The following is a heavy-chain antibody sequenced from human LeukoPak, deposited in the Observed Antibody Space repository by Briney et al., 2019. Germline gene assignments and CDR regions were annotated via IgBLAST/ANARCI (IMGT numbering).Heavy chain of an antibody. Sequence: PGGSLRLSCAASGFTFSTYAMNWVRQAPGMGLEWVSSVSGSGGSTYYADSVKGRFTISRDNSKNTLYLQMNSLSAEDTAVYYCAKDRTAAVGTAYYYYGMDVWGQGATVTVSS. J-gene: IGHJ6*02. CDR1: GFTFSTYA. V-gene: IGHV3-23*01. CDR2: VSGSGGST. CDR3: AKDRTAAVGTAYYYYGMDV. D-gene: IGHD6-13*01.